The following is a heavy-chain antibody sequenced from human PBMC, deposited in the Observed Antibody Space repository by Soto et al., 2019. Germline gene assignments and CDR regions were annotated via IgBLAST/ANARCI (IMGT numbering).Heavy chain of an antibody. CDR1: GFTFSSYA. Sequence: EVQLLESGGGLVQPGGSLGLSCAASGFTFSSYAMSWVRQAPGKGLEWVSAISGSGGSTYYADSVKGRFTISRDNSKNTLYLQMNSLRAEDTAVYYCAYLYQWLGGNDAFDIWGQGTMVTVSS. CDR3: AYLYQWLGGNDAFDI. V-gene: IGHV3-23*01. CDR2: ISGSGGST. D-gene: IGHD6-19*01. J-gene: IGHJ3*02.